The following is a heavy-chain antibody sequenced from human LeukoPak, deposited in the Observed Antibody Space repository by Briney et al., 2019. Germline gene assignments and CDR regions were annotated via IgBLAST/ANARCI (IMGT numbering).Heavy chain of an antibody. D-gene: IGHD2-2*02. CDR3: ARAGGYCSSTSCYIRFDP. Sequence: ASVKVSCKASGYTFTSYDINWVRQATGQGLEWMGWMNPNSGNTGYAQKFQGRVTITRNTSTSTAYMELCSLRSEDTAVYYCARAGGYCSSTSCYIRFDPWGQGTLVTVSS. CDR1: GYTFTSYD. J-gene: IGHJ5*02. CDR2: MNPNSGNT. V-gene: IGHV1-8*01.